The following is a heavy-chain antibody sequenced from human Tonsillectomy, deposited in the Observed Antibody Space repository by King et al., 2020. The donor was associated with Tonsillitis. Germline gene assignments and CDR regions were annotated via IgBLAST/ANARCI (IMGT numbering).Heavy chain of an antibody. CDR2: IYHSGSP. CDR3: AREYYGLGTYYNVHDAFDI. J-gene: IGHJ3*02. CDR1: GYSITSGYY. D-gene: IGHD3-10*01. V-gene: IGHV4-38-2*02. Sequence: QLQESGPGLVKPSETLSLTCAVSGYSITSGYYWGWIRQSPGKGLEWIGSIYHSGSPYYNPSLKSRVAISIDKSKNQFSLKLSSVTAADTAVVYCAREYYGLGTYYNVHDAFDIWGQGTMVTVSS.